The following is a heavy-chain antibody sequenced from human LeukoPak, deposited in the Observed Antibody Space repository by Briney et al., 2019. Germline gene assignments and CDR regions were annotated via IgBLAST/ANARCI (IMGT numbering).Heavy chain of an antibody. D-gene: IGHD3-9*01. CDR1: GFTFSSSA. Sequence: PGGSLRLSCAASGFTFSSSAMSWVRQAPGKGLEWVSSISSSSSDIYYADSVKGRFTISRDNAKNSLHLQMNSLRAEDTAVYYCARDLTYDILTGYHYYYYYGMDVWGQGTTVTVSS. V-gene: IGHV3-21*01. CDR3: ARDLTYDILTGYHYYYYYGMDV. CDR2: ISSSSSDI. J-gene: IGHJ6*02.